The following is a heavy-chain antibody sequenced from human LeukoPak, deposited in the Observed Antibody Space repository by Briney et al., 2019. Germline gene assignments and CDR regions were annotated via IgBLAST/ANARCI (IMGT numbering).Heavy chain of an antibody. V-gene: IGHV4-59*01. CDR2: IYYSGST. CDR1: GGSFSGYY. D-gene: IGHD3-10*01. Sequence: PSETLSLTCAVYGGSFSGYYWSWTRQPPGKGLEWIGYIYYSGSTNYNPSLKSRVTISLDTSKNQFSLKLNSVTAADTAVYYCASHYGSGSFYSPFDYWGQGTLVTVSS. J-gene: IGHJ4*02. CDR3: ASHYGSGSFYSPFDY.